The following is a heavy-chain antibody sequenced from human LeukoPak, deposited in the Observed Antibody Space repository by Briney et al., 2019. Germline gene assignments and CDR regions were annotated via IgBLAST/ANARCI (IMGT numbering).Heavy chain of an antibody. CDR1: GGSISSSNW. CDR3: ARVTMIVVVNWFDP. J-gene: IGHJ5*02. D-gene: IGHD3-22*01. Sequence: PSETLSLTCAVSGGSISSSNWWSWVRQPPGKGLEWIGEIYHSGSTNYNPSLKSRATISVDKSKNQFSLKLSSVTAADTAVYYCARVTMIVVVNWFDPWGQGTLVTVSS. CDR2: IYHSGST. V-gene: IGHV4-4*02.